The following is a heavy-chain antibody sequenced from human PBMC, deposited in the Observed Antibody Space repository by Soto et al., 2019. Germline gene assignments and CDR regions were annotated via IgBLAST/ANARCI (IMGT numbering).Heavy chain of an antibody. CDR2: LWYDGSSE. J-gene: IGHJ3*02. CDR1: GFSFSFSG. V-gene: IGHV3-33*01. Sequence: QVHLVESGGGVVQPGRSLRLSCAASGFSFSFSGMHWVRQAPGKVLEWVAGLWYDGSSENYADSVKGRFTISRHNSQNTLPLQMDSLRVEDTAMYYCARGLAKVAGGAFDIWGQGTMVIVSS. D-gene: IGHD3-16*01. CDR3: ARGLAKVAGGAFDI.